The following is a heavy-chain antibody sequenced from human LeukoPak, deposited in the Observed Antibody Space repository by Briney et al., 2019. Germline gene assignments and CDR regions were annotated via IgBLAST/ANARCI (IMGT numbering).Heavy chain of an antibody. J-gene: IGHJ4*02. CDR2: INSDGTST. CDR1: GFTFSNYW. V-gene: IGHV3-74*01. CDR3: ARVSSGLDYCSDTSCYIDY. Sequence: GGSLRLSCTASGFTFSNYWMHWVRQAPGKGLVWVSRINSDGTSTSYADSLRGRFTISRDNAKNTLYLQMNSLRVEDTALYYCARVSSGLDYCSDTSCYIDYWGQGTLVTVSS. D-gene: IGHD2-2*02.